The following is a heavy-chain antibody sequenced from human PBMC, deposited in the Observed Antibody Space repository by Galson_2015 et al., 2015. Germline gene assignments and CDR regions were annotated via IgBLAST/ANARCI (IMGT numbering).Heavy chain of an antibody. J-gene: IGHJ4*02. CDR1: GFTFDAYG. Sequence: SLRLSCAASGFTFDAYGLTWVRQAPGKGLEWVANIKQDGSEKYYVDSVKGRFTISRDNAKNSLYLQMNSLRADDTAVYYCARDWVTRNYWGRGTLVTVSS. CDR3: ARDWVTRNY. D-gene: IGHD4-17*01. CDR2: IKQDGSEK. V-gene: IGHV3-7*03.